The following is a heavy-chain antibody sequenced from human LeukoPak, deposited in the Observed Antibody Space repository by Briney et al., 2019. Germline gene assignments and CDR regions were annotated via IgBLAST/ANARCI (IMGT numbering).Heavy chain of an antibody. Sequence: PSETLSLTCTVSGYSISSGYYWGWIRQPPGKGLEWIGSIYHSGSTNYNPSLKSRVTISVDTSKNQFSLKLSSVTAADTAVYYCARGVFDDSSGYRLDYWGQGTLVTVSS. J-gene: IGHJ4*02. V-gene: IGHV4-38-2*02. CDR3: ARGVFDDSSGYRLDY. D-gene: IGHD3-22*01. CDR2: IYHSGST. CDR1: GYSISSGYY.